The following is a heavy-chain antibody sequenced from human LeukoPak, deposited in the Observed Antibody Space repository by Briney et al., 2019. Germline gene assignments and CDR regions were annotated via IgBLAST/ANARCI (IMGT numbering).Heavy chain of an antibody. CDR3: ARDSGPFYYYGMDV. Sequence: PGGSLRLSCAASGFTFSSYAMHWVRQAPGKGLEYVSAISSNGGSTYYADSVKGRFTISRDNSKNTLYLQMGSLRAEDMAVYYCARDSGPFYYYGMDVWGQGTTVTVSS. CDR1: GFTFSSYA. V-gene: IGHV3-64*02. J-gene: IGHJ6*02. CDR2: ISSNGGST. D-gene: IGHD6-19*01.